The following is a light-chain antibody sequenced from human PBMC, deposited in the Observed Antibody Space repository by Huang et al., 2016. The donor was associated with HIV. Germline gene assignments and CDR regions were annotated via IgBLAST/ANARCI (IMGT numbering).Light chain of an antibody. V-gene: IGKV1-5*03. CDR3: QQYKNYWIT. Sequence: DIQMTQSPSTLSASVGDRVTITCRASQSIGNWLAWYQQKPGKAPKVLIYKTSTLESGVPSRFSGSGSGTEVTLTISSLQPDDLATYYCQQYKNYWITFGQGTRLEIK. CDR2: KTS. CDR1: QSIGNW. J-gene: IGKJ5*01.